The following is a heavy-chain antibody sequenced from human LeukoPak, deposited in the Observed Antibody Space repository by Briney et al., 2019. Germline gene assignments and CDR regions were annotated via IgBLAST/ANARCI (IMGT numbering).Heavy chain of an antibody. CDR1: GGSFSGYY. CDR2: INHSGST. J-gene: IGHJ2*01. Sequence: PSETLSLTCAVYGGSFSGYYWSWIRQPPGKGLEWIGEINHSGSTNYNPSLKSRVTISVDTSKNQFSLKLSSVTAADTAVYYCARPTVTTGYWYFDLWGRGTLVTVSS. CDR3: ARPTVTTGYWYFDL. V-gene: IGHV4-34*01. D-gene: IGHD4-17*01.